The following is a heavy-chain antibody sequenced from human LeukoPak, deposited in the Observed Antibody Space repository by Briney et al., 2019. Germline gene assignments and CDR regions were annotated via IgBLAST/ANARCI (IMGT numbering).Heavy chain of an antibody. Sequence: GGSLRLSCAASGFIFSNYAMSWVRQAPGKGLQWVSTISGRGTTIYSADSVKGRFTISRDNSKNTLNLQMNSLRAEDTAVYYCARAAKWELLDYWGQGTLVTVSS. V-gene: IGHV3-23*01. D-gene: IGHD1-26*01. CDR1: GFIFSNYA. CDR3: ARAAKWELLDY. J-gene: IGHJ4*02. CDR2: ISGRGTTI.